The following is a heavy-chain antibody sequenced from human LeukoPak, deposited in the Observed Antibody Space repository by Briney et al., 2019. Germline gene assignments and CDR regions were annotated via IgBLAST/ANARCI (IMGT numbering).Heavy chain of an antibody. D-gene: IGHD6-13*01. CDR1: GFTFSSYS. CDR2: ISSSSSTI. J-gene: IGHJ4*02. CDR3: ARAPGDSSSWYSDY. V-gene: IGHV3-48*04. Sequence: GGSLRLSCAASGFTFSSYSMNWVRQAPGKGLEWVSYISSSSSTIYYADSVKGRFTISRDNAKNSLYLQMNSLRAEDTAVYYCARAPGDSSSWYSDYWGQGTLVTVSS.